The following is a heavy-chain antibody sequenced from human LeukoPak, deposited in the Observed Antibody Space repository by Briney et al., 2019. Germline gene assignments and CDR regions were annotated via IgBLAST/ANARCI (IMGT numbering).Heavy chain of an antibody. CDR2: IYPSDSDT. CDR1: GDIFTSYW. J-gene: IGHJ5*02. D-gene: IGHD6-13*01. V-gene: IGHV5-51*01. CDR3: ARHPIAAGGAYNWFDP. Sequence: GESLKISCKGAGDIFTSYWIGWVRQMAGKDLEGRGIIYPSDSDTRYSPSFQGQVTISADKSIRTAYLQWSSLKASDTAMYYCARHPIAAGGAYNWFDPWGQGTLVTVSP.